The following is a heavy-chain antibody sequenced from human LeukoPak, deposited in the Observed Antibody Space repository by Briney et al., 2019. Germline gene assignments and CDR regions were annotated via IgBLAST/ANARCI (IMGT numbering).Heavy chain of an antibody. Sequence: GGSLRLSCAASGFTFSSCAMSWVRQAPGEGLEWVSAISGSGGSTYYADSVKGRFTISRDNSKNTLYLQMDSLRAEDTAVYYCAKRASGSGTSLYYFDYWGQGTLVTVSS. J-gene: IGHJ4*02. CDR2: ISGSGGST. D-gene: IGHD3-10*01. V-gene: IGHV3-23*01. CDR1: GFTFSSCA. CDR3: AKRASGSGTSLYYFDY.